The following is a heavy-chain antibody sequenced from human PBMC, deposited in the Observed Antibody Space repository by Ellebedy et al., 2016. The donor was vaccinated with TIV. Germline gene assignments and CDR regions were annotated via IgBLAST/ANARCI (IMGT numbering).Heavy chain of an antibody. Sequence: GESLKISCKGSGYSFISYWIGWVRQMPGRGLEWMGIIDLSDSDTRYSPSFQGQVTISADRSVTTAYLHFNSLKPSDTAVYYCAKLGHRATPDDSWGQGTLVTVSS. J-gene: IGHJ4*02. V-gene: IGHV5-51*01. D-gene: IGHD1-14*01. CDR3: AKLGHRATPDDS. CDR1: GYSFISYW. CDR2: IDLSDSDT.